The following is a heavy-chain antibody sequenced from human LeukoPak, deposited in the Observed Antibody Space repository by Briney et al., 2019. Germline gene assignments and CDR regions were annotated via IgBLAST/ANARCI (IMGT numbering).Heavy chain of an antibody. D-gene: IGHD2-2*01. CDR1: GGSISSSNW. CDR3: ARASPIVVVPAAMVGSHYYYYGMDV. V-gene: IGHV4-4*02. Sequence: SETLSLTCAVSGGSISSSNWWSWVRQPPGKGLEWIGEIYHSGSTNYNPSLKSRVTISVDTSKNQFSLKLSSVTAADTAVYYCARASPIVVVPAAMVGSHYYYYGMDVWGQGTTVTVSS. J-gene: IGHJ6*02. CDR2: IYHSGST.